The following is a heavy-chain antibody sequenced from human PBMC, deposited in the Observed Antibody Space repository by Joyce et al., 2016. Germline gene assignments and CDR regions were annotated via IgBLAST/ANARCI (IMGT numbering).Heavy chain of an antibody. V-gene: IGHV1-69*04. Sequence: QAPLVQSGPEVKKPGSSVKVSCEASGNSFSIFAIHWVRQAPGQGLEWVGRIMPIVDRPNYEPRFQDRVAITADKSTSTVYMEINGLTSVDTAMYYWARSLDGDYGVWGQGTMVIVSS. D-gene: IGHD4-17*01. CDR3: ARSLDGDYGV. J-gene: IGHJ3*01. CDR1: GNSFSIFA. CDR2: IMPIVDRP.